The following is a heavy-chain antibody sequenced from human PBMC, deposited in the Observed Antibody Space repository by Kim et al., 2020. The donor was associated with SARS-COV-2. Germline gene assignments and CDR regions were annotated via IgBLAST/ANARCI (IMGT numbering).Heavy chain of an antibody. Sequence: SETLSLTCAVYGGSFSAYSWIWIRQAPGKGLEWIGEVNHSGITKYHPSLKSRVTISVDTSKNQFSLKLPSVTAADTAVFYCARGRAGVMPSPILGLGPYYYYSAMDVWGQGTTVTVS. CDR1: GGSFSAYS. V-gene: IGHV4-34*01. D-gene: IGHD3-16*01. CDR2: VNHSGIT. CDR3: ARGRAGVMPSPILGLGPYYYYSAMDV. J-gene: IGHJ6*02.